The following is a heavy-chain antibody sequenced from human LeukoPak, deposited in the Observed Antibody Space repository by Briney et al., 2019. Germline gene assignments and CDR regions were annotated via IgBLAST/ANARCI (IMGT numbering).Heavy chain of an antibody. CDR3: ARVSIGGSGSYEDYYYYGMDV. CDR2: INTNTGNP. CDR1: GYTFTSYA. Sequence: ASVTVSCKASGYTFTSYAMNWVRQAPGQGLEWMGWINTNTGNPTYAQGFTGRFVFSLDTSVSTAYLQISSLKAEDTAVYYCARVSIGGSGSYEDYYYYGMDVWGQGTTVTVSS. D-gene: IGHD3-10*01. J-gene: IGHJ6*02. V-gene: IGHV7-4-1*02.